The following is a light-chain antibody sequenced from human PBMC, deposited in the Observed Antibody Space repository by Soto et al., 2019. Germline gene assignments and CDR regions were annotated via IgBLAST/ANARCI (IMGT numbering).Light chain of an antibody. V-gene: IGLV4-69*01. CDR1: SGHSSYA. CDR2: LSSDGSH. Sequence: QLVLTQSPSASASLGASVKLTCTLSSGHSSYAIAWHQQQPEKGPRYLMKLSSDGSHSKGDGIPDRFSGYSSGAERYLTISSRQSEDEDDYYCQTWDTGASVVFGGGTKLTVL. J-gene: IGLJ2*01. CDR3: QTWDTGASVV.